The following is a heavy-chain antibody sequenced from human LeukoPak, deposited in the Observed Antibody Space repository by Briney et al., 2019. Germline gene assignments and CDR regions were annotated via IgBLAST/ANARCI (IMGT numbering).Heavy chain of an antibody. CDR3: ARARRTSMGPYYYMDV. CDR1: GYTFTGYY. Sequence: SVKVSCKASGYTFTGYYMHWVRQAPGQGLEWMGGIIPIFGTANYAQKFQGRVTITADESTSTAYMELSSLRSEDTAVYYCARARRTSMGPYYYMDVWGKGTTVTISS. CDR2: IIPIFGTA. V-gene: IGHV1-69*13. D-gene: IGHD2/OR15-2a*01. J-gene: IGHJ6*03.